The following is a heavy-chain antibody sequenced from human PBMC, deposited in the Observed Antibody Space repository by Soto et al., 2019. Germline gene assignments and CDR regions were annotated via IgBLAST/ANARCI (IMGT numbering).Heavy chain of an antibody. CDR3: AKADRPYYEILTGPDY. J-gene: IGHJ4*02. CDR1: GFTFSSYA. D-gene: IGHD3-9*01. Sequence: SLRLSCATSGFTFSSYAMCWVRQAPGKGLEWVSAISGTGGRTYYADSVKGRFTISRDNSKNTLYLQMNSLRAEDTAVYYCAKADRPYYEILTGPDYWGQGTLVTVS. V-gene: IGHV3-23*01. CDR2: ISGTGGRT.